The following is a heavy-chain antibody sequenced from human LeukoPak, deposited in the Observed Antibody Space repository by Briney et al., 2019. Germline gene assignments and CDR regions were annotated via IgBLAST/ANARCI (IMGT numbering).Heavy chain of an antibody. J-gene: IGHJ4*02. D-gene: IGHD1-1*01. CDR3: ARDPGTTPGGDY. Sequence: GGSLRLSCAASGFTFDDYATHWVRQAPGKGLEWVSGISWNSGSIGYADSVKGRFTISRDNAKNSLYLQMNSLRAEDTAVYYCARDPGTTPGGDYWGQGTLVTVSS. CDR2: ISWNSGSI. V-gene: IGHV3-9*01. CDR1: GFTFDDYA.